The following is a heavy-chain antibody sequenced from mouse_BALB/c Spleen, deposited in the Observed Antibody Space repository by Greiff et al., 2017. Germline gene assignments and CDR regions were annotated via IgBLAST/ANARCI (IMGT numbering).Heavy chain of an antibody. J-gene: IGHJ1*01. CDR3: ARGTTGWYFDV. D-gene: IGHD1-1*01. CDR2: ISYDGSN. Sequence: EVKLMESGPGLVKPSQSLTLSCSATGFSINSGYFWCGIRQFPGNQLEWMGYISYDGSNNYNPSLKNRISITRDTSKNQFFLKLNSVTTEDTATYYCARGTTGWYFDVWGAGTTVTVSS. V-gene: IGHV3-6*01. CDR1: GFSINSGYF.